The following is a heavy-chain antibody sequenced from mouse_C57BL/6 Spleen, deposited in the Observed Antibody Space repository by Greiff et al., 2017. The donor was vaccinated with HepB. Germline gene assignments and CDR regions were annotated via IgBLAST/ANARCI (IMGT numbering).Heavy chain of an antibody. D-gene: IGHD2-2*01. J-gene: IGHJ3*01. V-gene: IGHV1-69*01. CDR3: ARGYVFAY. CDR1: GYTFTSYW. CDR2: IDPSDSYT. Sequence: VQLQQPGAELVMPGALVKLSCKASGYTFTSYWMHWVKQRPGQGLEWIGEIDPSDSYTNYNQKFKGKSTLTVDKSSSTAYMQLSSLTSEDSAVYYCARGYVFAYWGQGTLVTVSA.